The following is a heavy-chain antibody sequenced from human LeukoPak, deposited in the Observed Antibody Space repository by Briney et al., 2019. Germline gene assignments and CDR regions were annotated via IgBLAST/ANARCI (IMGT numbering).Heavy chain of an antibody. CDR3: ARIGGSGSYSGHYFDH. V-gene: IGHV3-74*01. CDR1: GFTFSTYW. D-gene: IGHD3-10*01. Sequence: PGGSLRLSCAASGFTFSTYWMNWVRQAPGKGLVWVSRISGDDTSTSYADSVQGRFTISRDNAKNTMYLQMNSLRAEDTAVYYCARIGGSGSYSGHYFDHWGQGTLVTVSS. J-gene: IGHJ4*02. CDR2: ISGDDTST.